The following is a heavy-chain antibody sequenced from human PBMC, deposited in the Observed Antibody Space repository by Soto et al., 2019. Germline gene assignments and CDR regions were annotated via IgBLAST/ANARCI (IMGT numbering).Heavy chain of an antibody. CDR3: VKETFQEVVAATFQYYGMDV. J-gene: IGHJ6*02. V-gene: IGHV3-64D*08. CDR2: ISSNGGST. Sequence: QPGGSLRLSCSASGFTFSSYAMHWVRQAPGKGLEYVSAISSNGGSTYYADSVKGRFTISRDNSKNTLYLQMSSLRAEDTAVYYCVKETFQEVVAATFQYYGMDVWGQGTTVTVSS. D-gene: IGHD2-15*01. CDR1: GFTFSSYA.